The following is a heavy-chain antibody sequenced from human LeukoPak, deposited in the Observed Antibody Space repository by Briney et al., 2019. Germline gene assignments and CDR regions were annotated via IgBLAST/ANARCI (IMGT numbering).Heavy chain of an antibody. CDR1: GGSISSSSYY. Sequence: SETLSLTCTVSGGSISSSSYYWGWIRQPPGKGLEWIGSIYYSGSTYYNPSLKSRVTISVDTSKNQFSLKLSSVTAADTAVYYCARADEDYGSGSYPSLFDFWGQGTLVTVSS. CDR3: ARADEDYGSGSYPSLFDF. V-gene: IGHV4-39*07. J-gene: IGHJ4*02. CDR2: IYYSGST. D-gene: IGHD3-10*01.